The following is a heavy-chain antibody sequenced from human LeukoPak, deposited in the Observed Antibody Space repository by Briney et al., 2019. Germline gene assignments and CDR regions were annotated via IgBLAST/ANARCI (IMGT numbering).Heavy chain of an antibody. D-gene: IGHD3-22*01. CDR2: IYTSGST. J-gene: IGHJ4*02. Sequence: SETLSLTCTVSGGSISSGSYYWSWIRQPAGKGLEWIGRIYTSGSTNYNPSPKSRVTISVDTSKNQFSLKLSSVTAADTAVYYCARARRGYDSSGYYFDYWGQGTLVTVSS. CDR3: ARARRGYDSSGYYFDY. CDR1: GGSISSGSYY. V-gene: IGHV4-61*02.